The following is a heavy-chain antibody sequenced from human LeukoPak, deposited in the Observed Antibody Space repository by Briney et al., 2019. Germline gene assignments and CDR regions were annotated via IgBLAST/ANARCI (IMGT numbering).Heavy chain of an antibody. CDR1: GFTFSSYG. D-gene: IGHD3-22*01. CDR2: ISYDGSNK. J-gene: IGHJ4*02. CDR3: ARFGGDYYDSSGSFDY. V-gene: IGHV3-30*03. Sequence: GRSLRLSCAASGFTFSSYGMHWVRQAPGKGLEWVAVISYDGSNKYYADSVKGRFAISRDNSKNTLYLQMNSLRAEDTAVYYCARFGGDYYDSSGSFDYWGQGTLVTVSS.